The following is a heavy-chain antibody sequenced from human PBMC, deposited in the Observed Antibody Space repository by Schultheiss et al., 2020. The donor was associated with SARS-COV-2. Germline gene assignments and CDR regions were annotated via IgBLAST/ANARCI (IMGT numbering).Heavy chain of an antibody. J-gene: IGHJ6*02. Sequence: ASVKVSCKASGYTFTSYGISWVRQAPGQGLEWMGWMNPNSGNTGYAQKFQGRVTMTRDTSISTAYMELSSLRSEDTAVYYCATGCSSTSCYYYYYGMDVWGQGTTVTVSS. CDR1: GYTFTSYG. V-gene: IGHV1-8*02. CDR2: MNPNSGNT. D-gene: IGHD2-2*01. CDR3: ATGCSSTSCYYYYYGMDV.